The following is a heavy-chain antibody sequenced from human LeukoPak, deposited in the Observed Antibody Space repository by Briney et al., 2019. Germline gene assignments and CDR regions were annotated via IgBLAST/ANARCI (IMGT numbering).Heavy chain of an antibody. J-gene: IGHJ4*02. CDR3: ARGSPIDY. V-gene: IGHV4-34*01. CDR2: INHSGST. CDR1: GGSFSGYY. Sequence: MASETLSLTCVVYGGSFSGYYWSWIRQPPGKGLEWIGEINHSGSTNYNPSLKSRVTISVDTSKNQFSLKLSSVTAADTAVYYCARGSPIDYWGQGTLVTVSS.